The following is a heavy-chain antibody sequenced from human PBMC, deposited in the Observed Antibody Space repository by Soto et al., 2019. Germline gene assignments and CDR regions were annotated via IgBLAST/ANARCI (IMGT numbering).Heavy chain of an antibody. CDR3: AKVRYDILTGYYGAYYFDY. D-gene: IGHD3-9*01. CDR2: VSGSGGST. CDR1: GFAFSSYA. Sequence: GGSLRLSCAASGFAFSSYAMSWVRQAPGKGLEWVSGVSGSGGSTYYADSVKGRFTISRDNSKNTLYLQMNSLRADDAAVYYCAKVRYDILTGYYGAYYFDYWGQGTLVTVSS. J-gene: IGHJ4*02. V-gene: IGHV3-23*01.